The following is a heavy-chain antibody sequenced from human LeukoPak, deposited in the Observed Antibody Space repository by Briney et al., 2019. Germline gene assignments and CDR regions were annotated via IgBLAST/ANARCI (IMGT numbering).Heavy chain of an antibody. J-gene: IGHJ6*03. CDR1: GYTFTSYG. V-gene: IGHV1-18*01. CDR2: ISAYNGNT. D-gene: IGHD3-3*01. Sequence: ASVTVSCTASGYTFTSYGISWVRQAPGQGLEGRGWISAYNGNTNYAQKLQGRVTMTTDTSTSTAYMELRSLRSDDTAVYYCARGPSYDFWSGSHYYYYYMDVWGKGTTVTVSS. CDR3: ARGPSYDFWSGSHYYYYYMDV.